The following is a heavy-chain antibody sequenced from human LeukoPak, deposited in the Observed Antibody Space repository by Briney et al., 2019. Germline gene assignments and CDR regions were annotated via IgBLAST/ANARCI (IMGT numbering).Heavy chain of an antibody. V-gene: IGHV2-5*02. CDR3: AHIQNILTGYYRSQYNWFDP. CDR1: GFSLSTSGVG. CDR2: IYWDDDK. D-gene: IGHD3-9*01. Sequence: ESGPTLVKPTQTLTLTCTFSGFSLSTSGVGVGWIRQPPGKALEWLALIYWDDDKRYSPSLKSRLTITKDTSKNQVVLTMTNMDPEDTATYYCAHIQNILTGYYRSQYNWFDPWGQGTLVTVSS. J-gene: IGHJ5*02.